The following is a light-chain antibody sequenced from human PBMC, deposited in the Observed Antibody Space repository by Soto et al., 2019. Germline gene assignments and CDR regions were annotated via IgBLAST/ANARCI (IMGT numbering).Light chain of an antibody. CDR2: LNSDGSH. J-gene: IGLJ3*02. CDR1: SGHSSYA. V-gene: IGLV4-69*01. CDR3: QTWGTGTWV. Sequence: QLVLTQSPSASASLGASVKLTCTLSSGHSSYAIAWHQQQPEKGPRYLMKLNSDGSHSKGDGIPDRFSGSSSGAERYLTISSLQSEAEADYYCQTWGTGTWVFGGGTKVTVL.